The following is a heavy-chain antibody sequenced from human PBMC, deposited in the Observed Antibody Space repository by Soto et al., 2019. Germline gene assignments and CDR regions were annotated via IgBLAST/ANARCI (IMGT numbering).Heavy chain of an antibody. CDR3: ARASSSSWPRNWFDP. J-gene: IGHJ5*02. Sequence: QVQLVQSGAEVKKPGSSVKVSCKASGGTFSSYTISWVRQAPGQGLEWMGRIIPILGIANYAQKFQGRVTITADKSTSTAYMELSSRRSEDTALYYCARASSSSWPRNWFDPWGQGTMVTVSS. D-gene: IGHD6-13*01. CDR2: IIPILGIA. V-gene: IGHV1-69*02. CDR1: GGTFSSYT.